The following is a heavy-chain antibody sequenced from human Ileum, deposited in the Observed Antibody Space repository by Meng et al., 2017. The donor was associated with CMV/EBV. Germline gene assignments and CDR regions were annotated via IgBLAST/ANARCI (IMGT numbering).Heavy chain of an antibody. D-gene: IGHD2-2*01. CDR1: GFIVSKNY. J-gene: IGHJ6*02. CDR2: IYGGGTT. CDR3: AGESGVPNGMDV. Sequence: GGSLRLSCAASGFIVSKNYMNWVRQAPGKGLEWVSVIYGGGTTYYADSMKGRFTISRDNSYNTLFLQMNSLRAEDTAVYYCAGESGVPNGMDVWGQGTTVTVSS. V-gene: IGHV3-53*01.